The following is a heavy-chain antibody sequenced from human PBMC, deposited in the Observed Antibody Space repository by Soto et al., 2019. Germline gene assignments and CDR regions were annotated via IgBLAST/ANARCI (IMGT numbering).Heavy chain of an antibody. J-gene: IGHJ4*02. V-gene: IGHV3-30*18. CDR2: ISYDGSDK. CDR3: AKDFGSGWYPLDY. Sequence: QVQLVESGGGVVQPGRSLRLSCAASGFTFSIYGMHWVRQAPGKGLEWVAVISYDGSDKYYADSVKGRFTISRDDSKNTLYLQMNSLRAEDTAVYYCAKDFGSGWYPLDYWGQGTLVTVSS. CDR1: GFTFSIYG. D-gene: IGHD6-19*01.